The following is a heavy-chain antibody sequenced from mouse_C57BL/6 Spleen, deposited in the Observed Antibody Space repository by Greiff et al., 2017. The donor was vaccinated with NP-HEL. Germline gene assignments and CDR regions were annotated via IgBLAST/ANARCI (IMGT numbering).Heavy chain of an antibody. CDR3: ARERSPMITTAMDY. CDR1: GFTFSSYA. J-gene: IGHJ4*01. Sequence: EVQRVESGGGLVKPGGSLKLSCAASGFTFSSYAMSWVRQTPEKRLEWVATISDGGSYTYYPDNVKGRFTISRDNAKNNLYLQMSHLKSEDTAMYYCARERSPMITTAMDYWGQGTSVTVSS. V-gene: IGHV5-4*01. CDR2: ISDGGSYT. D-gene: IGHD2-4*01.